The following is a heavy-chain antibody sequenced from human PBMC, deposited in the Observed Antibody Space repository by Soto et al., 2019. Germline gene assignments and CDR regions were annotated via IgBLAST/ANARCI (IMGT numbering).Heavy chain of an antibody. CDR1: GFTFSSYW. CDR3: ARGWYYYDSSSYFSGDAFDI. J-gene: IGHJ3*02. CDR2: ISSDGSST. V-gene: IGHV3-74*01. D-gene: IGHD3-22*01. Sequence: EVQLVESGGGLVQPGGSLRLSCEASGFTFSSYWMHWVRQGPGKELVWVSRISSDGSSTNYADAVQGRFTISRDNAKNTLYLQMNSLRADDTSVYYCARGWYYYDSSSYFSGDAFDIWGHGTMVTVSS.